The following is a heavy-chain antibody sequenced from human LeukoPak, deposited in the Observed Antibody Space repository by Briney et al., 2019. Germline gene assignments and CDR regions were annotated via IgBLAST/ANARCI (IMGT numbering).Heavy chain of an antibody. D-gene: IGHD2-2*01. CDR1: GGSFSGYY. J-gene: IGHJ6*02. Sequence: SETLSLTCAVYGGSFSGYYWSWIRQPPGKGLEWIGEINQSGSTNYNPSLKSRGTISVDTSKTQFSLKLSSVTAADTAVYYCAIGGRVVPAVMRKYYYYYGMDVWGQGTTVTVSS. CDR3: AIGGRVVPAVMRKYYYYYGMDV. V-gene: IGHV4-34*01. CDR2: INQSGST.